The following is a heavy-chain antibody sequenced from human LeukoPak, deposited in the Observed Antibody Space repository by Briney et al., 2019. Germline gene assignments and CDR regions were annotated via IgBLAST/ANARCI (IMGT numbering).Heavy chain of an antibody. CDR1: GGSISSNYYY. J-gene: IGHJ2*01. D-gene: IGHD3-9*01. CDR2: IDYSGRT. Sequence: SETLSLTCTVSGGSISSNYYYWGWIRQPPGKGLEWIGNIDYSGRTFYNPSLKSRVTISVDTSKNQFSLKLTSVTATDTAVYYCARQYSDILTGYHRGELYWYFDLWGRGTLVTVSS. V-gene: IGHV4-39*01. CDR3: ARQYSDILTGYHRGELYWYFDL.